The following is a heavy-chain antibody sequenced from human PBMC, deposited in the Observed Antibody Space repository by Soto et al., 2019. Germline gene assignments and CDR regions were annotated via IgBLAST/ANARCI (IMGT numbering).Heavy chain of an antibody. Sequence: PGGSLRLSCAASGFTFSSYAMSWVRQAPGKGLEWVSAISDSGGSTYYADSVKGRFTISRDNSKNTLYLQMNSLRAEDTAVYYCTRYSGYEFLHHPFDYWGQGTLVTVSS. CDR1: GFTFSSYA. J-gene: IGHJ4*02. D-gene: IGHD5-12*01. V-gene: IGHV3-23*01. CDR3: TRYSGYEFLHHPFDY. CDR2: ISDSGGST.